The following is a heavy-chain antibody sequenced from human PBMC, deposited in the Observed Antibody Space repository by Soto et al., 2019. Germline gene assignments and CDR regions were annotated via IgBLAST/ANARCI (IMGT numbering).Heavy chain of an antibody. V-gene: IGHV3-9*01. D-gene: IGHD7-27*01. J-gene: IGHJ2*01. Sequence: EVQLVQSGGGLVQPGWSLRLSFAASGFKFDDYAMHWVRQAPGKGLEWVSGISGSSANIDYAASVKGRFTTSRDNAKNALYWQRNSLRAEDTVLYYCTKAKLGSLVWYFDLGGRGTRVTVSS. CDR3: TKAKLGSLVWYFDL. CDR1: GFKFDDYA. CDR2: ISGSSANI.